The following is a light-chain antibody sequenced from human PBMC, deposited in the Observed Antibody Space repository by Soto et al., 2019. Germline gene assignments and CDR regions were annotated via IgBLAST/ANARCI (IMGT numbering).Light chain of an antibody. CDR3: QQYNNWPTWT. CDR1: QSFSSN. V-gene: IGKV3-15*01. CDR2: GAS. J-gene: IGKJ1*01. Sequence: EIVMTQSPATLSVSPGERATLSCRASQSFSSNLAWYQQKPGQAPRLLIYGASTRATGNPARFSGSGSGTEFTLTISSLQSEDFAVYYCQQYNNWPTWTFGQGTKV.